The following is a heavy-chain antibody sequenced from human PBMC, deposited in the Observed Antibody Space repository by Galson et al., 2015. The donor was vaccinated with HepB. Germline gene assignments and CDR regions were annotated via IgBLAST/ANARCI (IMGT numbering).Heavy chain of an antibody. J-gene: IGHJ2*01. D-gene: IGHD2-2*01. Sequence: QSGAEVKKPGESLKISCKGSGYSFTSYWIGWVRQMQGKGLEWLGIIYPGDSDTRYSPSFQGQVTISADKSISTAYLQWSSLKASDTAMYYCAGGLGYCSSTSCYAACYFDLWGRGTLVTVSS. CDR1: GYSFTSYW. V-gene: IGHV5-51*01. CDR2: IYPGDSDT. CDR3: AGGLGYCSSTSCYAACYFDL.